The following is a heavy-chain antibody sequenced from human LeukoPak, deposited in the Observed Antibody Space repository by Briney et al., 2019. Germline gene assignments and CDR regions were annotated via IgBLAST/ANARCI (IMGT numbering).Heavy chain of an antibody. J-gene: IGHJ4*02. Sequence: PGGSLRLSCAASGFTFSSYSMIWVRQAPGKGLEWVSSISSSSSYIYYADSVKGRFTISRDNAKNSLYLQMNSLRAEDTAVYYCARSDSHYFDYWGQGTLVTVSS. D-gene: IGHD2-15*01. CDR3: ARSDSHYFDY. CDR2: ISSSSSYI. V-gene: IGHV3-21*01. CDR1: GFTFSSYS.